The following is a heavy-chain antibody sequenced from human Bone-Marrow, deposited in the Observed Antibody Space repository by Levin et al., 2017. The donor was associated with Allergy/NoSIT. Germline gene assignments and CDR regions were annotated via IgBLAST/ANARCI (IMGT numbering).Heavy chain of an antibody. Sequence: ASVKVSCAPSGFTVSSSYMTWVRQAPGKGLEWVSILYTVGNTYYAESVKGRFTISRDNSKNTLYLQMTSLRVEDTAVYSCARVRSGYVSHGMDVWGQGTTVTVSS. J-gene: IGHJ6*02. V-gene: IGHV3-53*01. CDR2: LYTVGNT. CDR1: GFTVSSSY. CDR3: ARVRSGYVSHGMDV. D-gene: IGHD3-16*01.